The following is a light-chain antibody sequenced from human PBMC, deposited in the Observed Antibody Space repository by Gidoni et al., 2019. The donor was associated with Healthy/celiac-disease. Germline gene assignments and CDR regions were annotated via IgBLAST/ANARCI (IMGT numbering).Light chain of an antibody. V-gene: IGKV3-20*01. CDR3: QQYGSPYT. Sequence: EIVLTQSPGTLSLSPGERATLSCRARQSVTSYLAWYQQKPGQAPRLLIYGASSRATGIPDRFSGSGSGTDFTLTISRLEPEDFAVYYCQQYGSPYTFGQGTKLEIK. J-gene: IGKJ2*01. CDR2: GAS. CDR1: QSVTSY.